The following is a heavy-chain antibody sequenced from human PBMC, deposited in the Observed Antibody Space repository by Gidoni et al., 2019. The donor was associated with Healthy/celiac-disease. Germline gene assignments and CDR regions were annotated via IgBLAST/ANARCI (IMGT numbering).Heavy chain of an antibody. D-gene: IGHD1-26*01. CDR1: GFTFSSYA. J-gene: IGHJ4*02. CDR2: ISYDGSNK. V-gene: IGHV3-30-3*01. CDR3: ARGSRSY. Sequence: QVQLVESGGGVVQHGRSLRPSCAASGFTFSSYAMHWVRQAPGKGLEWVAVISYDGSNKYYADSVKGRFTISRDNSKNTLYLQMNSLRAEDTAVYYCARGSRSYWGQGTLVTVSS.